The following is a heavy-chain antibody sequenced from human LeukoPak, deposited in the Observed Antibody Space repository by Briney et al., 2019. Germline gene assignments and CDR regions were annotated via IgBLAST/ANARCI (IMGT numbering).Heavy chain of an antibody. CDR2: IHYSGST. Sequence: SETLSLTCTVSGDSISDYYWSWIRQPPGKGLEWIGYIHYSGSTNYSPSLKGRVTISVDTSKRQFSLNLTSVTAADTAVYYCARDLGYYGPRYGMDVWGQGTTVTVSS. D-gene: IGHD3-10*01. CDR1: GDSISDYY. J-gene: IGHJ6*02. V-gene: IGHV4-59*01. CDR3: ARDLGYYGPRYGMDV.